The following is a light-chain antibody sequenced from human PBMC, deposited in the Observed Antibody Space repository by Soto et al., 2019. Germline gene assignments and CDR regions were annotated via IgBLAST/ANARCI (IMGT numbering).Light chain of an antibody. J-gene: IGKJ1*01. V-gene: IGKV3-20*01. Sequence: EIVVTQSPGTLSLSPGERATLSCWASQSVSSKSLAWYQQKPGQAPRLLIYGASSRATGIPDRFSGSGSGTDFTLTISRLEPEDFAVYSCHQYGSSPWTFGQGTKLEIK. CDR2: GAS. CDR1: QSVSSKS. CDR3: HQYGSSPWT.